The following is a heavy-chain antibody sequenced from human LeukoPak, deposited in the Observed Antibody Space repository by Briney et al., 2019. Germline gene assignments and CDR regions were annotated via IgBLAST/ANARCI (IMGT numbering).Heavy chain of an antibody. J-gene: IGHJ1*01. D-gene: IGHD2-15*01. Sequence: GASVKVSCKASGYTFTGYYMHWVRQAPGQGLEWMGWINPNSGGTNYAQKFQGRVTMTRDTSISTAYMELSRLRSDDTAVYYCARVTPWDCSGGSCYSGEAAEYFQHWGQGTLVTVSS. CDR3: ARVTPWDCSGGSCYSGEAAEYFQH. V-gene: IGHV1-2*02. CDR1: GYTFTGYY. CDR2: INPNSGGT.